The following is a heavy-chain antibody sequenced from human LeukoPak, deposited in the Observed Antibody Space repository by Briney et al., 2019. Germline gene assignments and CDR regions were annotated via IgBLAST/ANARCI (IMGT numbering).Heavy chain of an antibody. CDR1: GYTFSNYG. CDR3: AGAVAGRSLDY. J-gene: IGHJ4*02. CDR2: ISAYNGNT. V-gene: IGHV1-18*01. Sequence: ASVKVSCKASGYTFSNYGISWVRQAPGQGLEWMGWISAYNGNTNYAQKLQGRATMTTDTSTSTAYMELRSLRSDDTAVYYCAGAVAGRSLDYWGQGTLVTVSS. D-gene: IGHD6-19*01.